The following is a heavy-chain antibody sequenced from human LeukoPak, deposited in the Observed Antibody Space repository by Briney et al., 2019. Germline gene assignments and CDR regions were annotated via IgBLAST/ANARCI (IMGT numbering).Heavy chain of an antibody. J-gene: IGHJ6*03. Sequence: SGGSLRLSCAASGFTFSDYYMSWIRQAPGKGLEWVSYISSSGSTIYYADSVKGRFTISRDNAKNSLYLQMNSLGAEDTAVYYCARERPDYYYYMDVWGKGTTVTVSS. CDR3: ARERPDYYYYMDV. V-gene: IGHV3-11*04. CDR1: GFTFSDYY. CDR2: ISSSGSTI. D-gene: IGHD1-14*01.